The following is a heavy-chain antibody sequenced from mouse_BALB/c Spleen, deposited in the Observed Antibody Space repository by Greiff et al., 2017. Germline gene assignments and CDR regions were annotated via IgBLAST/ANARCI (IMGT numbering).Heavy chain of an antibody. D-gene: IGHD2-1*01. J-gene: IGHJ4*01. CDR2: ISSGGGST. CDR3: ARRNYYGNHYAMDY. CDR1: GFAFSSYD. Sequence: EVQGVESGGGLVKPGGSLKLSCAASGFAFSSYDMSWVRQTPEKRLEWVAYISSGGGSTYYPDTVKGRFTISRDNAKNTLYLQMSSLKSEDTAMYYCARRNYYGNHYAMDYWGQGTSVTVSS. V-gene: IGHV5-12-1*01.